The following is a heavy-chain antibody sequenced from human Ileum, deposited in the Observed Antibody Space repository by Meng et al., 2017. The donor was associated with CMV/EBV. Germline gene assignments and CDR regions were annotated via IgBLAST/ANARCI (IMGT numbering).Heavy chain of an antibody. V-gene: IGHV1-2*02. CDR2: INPNSGGT. Sequence: QVQLVQSGPEVKKPGASVSVCCKASGYTFTGYYIPWVRQAPGQGLEWMGDINPNSGGTNFAQNFQGRVTMIRDRSISTAYMELSRLRSDDTAVYFCARGIRVGDTGWHFDYWGQGTLVTVSS. CDR1: GYTFTGYY. J-gene: IGHJ4*02. CDR3: ARGIRVGDTGWHFDY. D-gene: IGHD1-26*01.